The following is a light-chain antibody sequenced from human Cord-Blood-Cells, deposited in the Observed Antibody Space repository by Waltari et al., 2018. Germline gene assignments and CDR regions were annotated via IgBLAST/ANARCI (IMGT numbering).Light chain of an antibody. CDR2: GKN. CDR3: NSRDSSGNHLVV. CDR1: SLRSYY. Sequence: SSELTQDPAVSVALGQTVRITCQGDSLRSYYASRYQQKPGQDPVLVIYGKNNRPSGNPDRFSGSSSGNTASLTITGAQAEDEADYYCNSRDSSGNHLVVFGGGTKLTVL. V-gene: IGLV3-19*01. J-gene: IGLJ2*01.